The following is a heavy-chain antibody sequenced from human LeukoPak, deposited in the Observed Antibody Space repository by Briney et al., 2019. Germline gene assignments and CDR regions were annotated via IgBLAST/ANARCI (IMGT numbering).Heavy chain of an antibody. CDR2: LIPIFGTA. CDR3: ARGPVITMVRGVKYYYYYGMDV. CDR1: GGTFSSYA. Sequence: SVKVSCKASGGTFSSYAISWVRQAPGQGLEWMGGLIPIFGTANYAQKFQGRVTITADESTSTAYMELSSLRSEDTAVYYCARGPVITMVRGVKYYYYYGMDVWGKGTTVTVSS. V-gene: IGHV1-69*01. D-gene: IGHD3-10*01. J-gene: IGHJ6*04.